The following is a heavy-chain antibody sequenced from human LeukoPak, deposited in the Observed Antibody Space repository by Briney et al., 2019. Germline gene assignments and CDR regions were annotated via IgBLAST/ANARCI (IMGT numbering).Heavy chain of an antibody. CDR2: IYYSGST. V-gene: IGHV4-59*08. CDR3: ARRDGDTYYFDY. J-gene: IGHJ4*02. D-gene: IGHD4-17*01. Sequence: SETLSLTCTVSGGSISSYYWSWIRQPPGKGLEWIGYIYYSGSTNYNPSLKSRVTISVDTSKNQFSLKLSSVTAADTAVYYCARRDGDTYYFDYWGQGTLVSVSS. CDR1: GGSISSYY.